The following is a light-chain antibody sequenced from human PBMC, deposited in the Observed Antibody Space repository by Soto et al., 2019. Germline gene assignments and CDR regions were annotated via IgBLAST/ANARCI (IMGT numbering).Light chain of an antibody. J-gene: IGLJ1*01. CDR3: QLWDDNFYV. Sequence: SYELTQPPSVSVAPGQTAKITCGGDKIGSKIVHWYKQRPGQAPVAVVFDATDRPSGIPDRFSGSNSGNTATLIISRVEAGDEADYYCQLWDDNFYVFGTGTKVTVL. V-gene: IGLV3-21*02. CDR1: KIGSKI. CDR2: DAT.